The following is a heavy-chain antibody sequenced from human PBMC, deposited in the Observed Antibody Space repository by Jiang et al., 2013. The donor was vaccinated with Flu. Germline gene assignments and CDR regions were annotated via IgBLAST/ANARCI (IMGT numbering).Heavy chain of an antibody. CDR2: IRSKAYGGTP. CDR1: GFTFGDYA. V-gene: IGHV3-49*03. D-gene: IGHD4-23*01. CDR3: TRETPVVNERFDY. J-gene: IGHJ4*02. Sequence: VQLVESGGGLVQPGRSLRLSCTASGFTFGDYAMSWFRQAPGKGLEWIGFIRSKAYGGTPQYAASVKGRFTISRDDSKSIAYLQVNSLKTEDTAVYYCTRETPVVNERFDYWGQGTLVTVSS.